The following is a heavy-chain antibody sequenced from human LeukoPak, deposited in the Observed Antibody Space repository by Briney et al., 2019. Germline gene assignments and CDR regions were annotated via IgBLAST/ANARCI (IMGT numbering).Heavy chain of an antibody. CDR3: ARVVGTVVTGQIDY. CDR2: ISTYNGNT. Sequence: ASVKVSCKASGYTFTSHGTSWVRQAPEQGLEWMGWISTYNGNTNYAQKLQGRVTVTTETFTSTAYMELRSLRSDDTAVYYCARVVGTVVTGQIDYWGQGTLVTVSS. CDR1: GYTFTSHG. J-gene: IGHJ4*02. V-gene: IGHV1-18*01. D-gene: IGHD4-23*01.